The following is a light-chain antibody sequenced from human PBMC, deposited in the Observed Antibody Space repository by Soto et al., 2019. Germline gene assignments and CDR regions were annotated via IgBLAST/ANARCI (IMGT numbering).Light chain of an antibody. CDR2: AAS. Sequence: DIQMTQSPSSLSASVGDRVTITCRASQSISTYLNWYQQTPGKAPKLLIYAASSLESGVPSRFSGSGSGTEFTLTISSLQPDDFAAYYCQQYNSYSWTFGQGTKVDIK. J-gene: IGKJ1*01. CDR3: QQYNSYSWT. V-gene: IGKV1-5*01. CDR1: QSISTY.